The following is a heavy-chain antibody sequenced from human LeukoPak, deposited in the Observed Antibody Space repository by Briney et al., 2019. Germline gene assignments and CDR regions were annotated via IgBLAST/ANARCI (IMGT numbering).Heavy chain of an antibody. CDR3: AKQDSTSSYSAFDI. V-gene: IGHV3-23*01. J-gene: IGHJ3*02. CDR1: GFTFSNYA. CDR2: ISGIGGNT. Sequence: GGTLRLSCAASGFTFSNYAMSWVRQAPGKGLEWVSGISGIGGNTYYAESVKGRCAISRDNSKNTLYLQMNSLRAEDTAVYFCAKQDSTSSYSAFDIWGQGTMVTVSS. D-gene: IGHD2-2*01.